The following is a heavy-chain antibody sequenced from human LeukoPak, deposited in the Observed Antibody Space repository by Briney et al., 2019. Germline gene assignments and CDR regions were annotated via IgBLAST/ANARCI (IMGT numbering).Heavy chain of an antibody. CDR3: ARTNYDYVWGSYRSREFDY. CDR1: GGSISSYY. J-gene: IGHJ4*02. V-gene: IGHV4-59*08. Sequence: SETLSLTCTVSGGSISSYYWSWIRQPPGKGLEWSGYIYYSGSTNYNPSLKSRVTISVDTSKNQFSLKLSSVTAADTAVYYCARTNYDYVWGSYRSREFDYWGQGTLVTVSS. CDR2: IYYSGST. D-gene: IGHD3-16*02.